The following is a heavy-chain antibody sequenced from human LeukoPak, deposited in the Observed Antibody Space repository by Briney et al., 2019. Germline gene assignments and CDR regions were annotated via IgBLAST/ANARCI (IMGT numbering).Heavy chain of an antibody. CDR2: ISGSGGST. V-gene: IGHV3-23*01. D-gene: IGHD3/OR15-3a*01. CDR3: AKRGVVIRVFLVGFHKEAFYFES. Sequence: TGGSLRLSCAVSGITLSNYGMSWLRQAPGKGLEWVAGISGSGGSTIYADSVKGRFTISRDNPKNTLYLQMNSLRAEDTAFYFCAKRGVVIRVFLVGFHKEAFYFESWGQGALVTVSS. J-gene: IGHJ4*02. CDR1: GITLSNYG.